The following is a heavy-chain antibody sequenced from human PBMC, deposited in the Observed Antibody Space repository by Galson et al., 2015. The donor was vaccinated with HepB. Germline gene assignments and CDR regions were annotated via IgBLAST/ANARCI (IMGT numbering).Heavy chain of an antibody. V-gene: IGHV3-11*06. CDR2: ISSSATYK. CDR3: ARVADADYGDHSHFAY. Sequence: SLSPSCAASGFTFSDYYMSWIRQAPGKGLEWLSYISSSATYKNYADSVKGRFTISRDNAKNSLFLQINSLRAEDTAVYYCARVADADYGDHSHFAYWGQGTLVTVSS. CDR1: GFTFSDYY. D-gene: IGHD4-17*01. J-gene: IGHJ4*02.